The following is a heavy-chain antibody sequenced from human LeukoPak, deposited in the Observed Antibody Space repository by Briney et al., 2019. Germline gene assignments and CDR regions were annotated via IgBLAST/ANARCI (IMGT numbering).Heavy chain of an antibody. Sequence: SETQSLTCAVSGSSISSGYYWGWIRQPPGKGLEWDGSIYHSWSTYYNPSLRSRLIISVDTSKNQFSLRLSSVTASDTAVYYCARRSFYSSSSGFAYWGQGTLVTVSS. D-gene: IGHD6-6*01. CDR2: IYHSWST. J-gene: IGHJ4*02. CDR1: GSSISSGYY. CDR3: ARRSFYSSSSGFAY. V-gene: IGHV4-38-2*01.